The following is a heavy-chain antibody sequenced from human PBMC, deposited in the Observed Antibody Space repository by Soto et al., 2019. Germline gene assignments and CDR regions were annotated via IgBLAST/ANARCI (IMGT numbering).Heavy chain of an antibody. V-gene: IGHV4-34*01. CDR2: INHSGST. CDR1: GGSFSGYY. J-gene: IGHJ4*02. D-gene: IGHD6-13*01. Sequence: QVQLQQWGAGLLKPSETLSLTCAVYGGSFSGYYWSWIRQPPGKGLEWIGEINHSGSTNYNPSLKSRVTISVDTSKNPFSLKLSSVPAAETAVYYCARAVGTYDYWGQGTLVTVSS. CDR3: ARAVGTYDY.